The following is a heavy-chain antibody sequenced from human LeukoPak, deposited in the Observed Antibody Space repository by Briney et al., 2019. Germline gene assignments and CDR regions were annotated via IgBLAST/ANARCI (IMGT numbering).Heavy chain of an antibody. V-gene: IGHV3-30-3*01. CDR3: AREYYDFWSGYLSGDYYGMDV. CDR2: ISYDGSNK. CDR1: GFTFSSYA. Sequence: GGSLRLSCAASGFTFSSYAMSWVRQAPGKGLEWVAVISYDGSNKYYADSVKGRFTISRDNSKNTLYLQMNNLRAEDTAVYYCAREYYDFWSGYLSGDYYGMDVWGQGTTVTVSS. J-gene: IGHJ6*02. D-gene: IGHD3-3*01.